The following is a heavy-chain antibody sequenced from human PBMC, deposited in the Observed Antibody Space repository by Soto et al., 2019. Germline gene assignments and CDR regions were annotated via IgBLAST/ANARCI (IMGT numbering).Heavy chain of an antibody. CDR2: IIPILGIA. J-gene: IGHJ5*02. CDR3: ARGDSSSWSGDNWFDP. D-gene: IGHD6-13*01. CDR1: GGTFSSYT. Sequence: EASVKVSCKASGGTFSSYTISWVRQAPGQGLEWMGRIIPILGIANYAQKFQGRVTITADKSTSTAYMELSSLRSEDTAVYYCARGDSSSWSGDNWFDPWGQGTLVTVSS. V-gene: IGHV1-69*02.